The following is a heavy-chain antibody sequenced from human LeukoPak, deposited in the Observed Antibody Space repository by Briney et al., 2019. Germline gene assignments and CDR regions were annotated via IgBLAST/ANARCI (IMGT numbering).Heavy chain of an antibody. CDR3: ARDPMDV. J-gene: IGHJ6*02. CDR1: GLTFRSHW. CDR2: IKEDGSEK. Sequence: GGSLRLSCIVSGLTFRSHWMSWVRQTPGKGLGWVTTIKEDGSEKFNVDSVKGRFTISRDDAKNSLYLQMNSLRVGDTAVYYCARDPMDVWGQGTTVTVSS. V-gene: IGHV3-7*03.